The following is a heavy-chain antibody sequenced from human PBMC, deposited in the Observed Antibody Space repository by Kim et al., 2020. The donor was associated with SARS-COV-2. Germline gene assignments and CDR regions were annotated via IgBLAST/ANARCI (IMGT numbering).Heavy chain of an antibody. D-gene: IGHD6-19*01. CDR2: IDQDGSQE. CDR3: ARDFSPNWGSDWYDGLDI. CDR1: GFTISHYW. J-gene: IGHJ3*02. V-gene: IGHV3-7*03. Sequence: GGSLRLSCAASGFTISHYWMTWVRQAPGKGLEWVANIDQDGSQEEYVDSVKGRFTISRDNPKNSLFLQMNSLRAEDTAVYYCARDFSPNWGSDWYDGLDIWGQGTLVTVSS.